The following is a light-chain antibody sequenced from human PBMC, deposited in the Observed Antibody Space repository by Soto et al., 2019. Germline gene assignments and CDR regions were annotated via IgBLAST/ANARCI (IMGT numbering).Light chain of an antibody. CDR1: QSISSW. Sequence: DIQMTQSPSTLSASVGDRVTITCRASQSISSWLAWYQQKPGKAPKLLIYKASTLESGVPSNFSGSGSGTEFTLTISSLQPDDFATYYCHQYKTYWTFGHGTKVDIK. CDR3: HQYKTYWT. J-gene: IGKJ1*01. V-gene: IGKV1-5*03. CDR2: KAS.